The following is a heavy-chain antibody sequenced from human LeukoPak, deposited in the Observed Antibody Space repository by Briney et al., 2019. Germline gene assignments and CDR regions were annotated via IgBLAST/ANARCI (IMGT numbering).Heavy chain of an antibody. CDR1: GYSFTSYW. CDR2: IYPGDSDT. J-gene: IGHJ6*02. Sequence: GESLKISCKGSGYSFTSYWIGWVRQMPGKGLEWMGIIYPGDSDTRYSPSFQGQVTISADKSISTAYLQWSSPKASDTAMYYCARRSTGYCSSTSCYGYYYYGMDVWGQGTTVTVSS. D-gene: IGHD2-2*01. V-gene: IGHV5-51*01. CDR3: ARRSTGYCSSTSCYGYYYYGMDV.